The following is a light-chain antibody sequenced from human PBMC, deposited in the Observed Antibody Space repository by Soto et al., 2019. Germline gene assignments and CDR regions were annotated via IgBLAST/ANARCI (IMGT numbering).Light chain of an antibody. J-gene: IGKJ3*01. Sequence: EIVLTQSPGPLSLSAGERATLSCRASQSVSSSYLAWYQQKPGQTPRLLIYGASSRVTGIPDRFSGSGSGTDFTVTISRLELEDFAVYYCLEYGNSPFTF. CDR2: GAS. CDR1: QSVSSSY. CDR3: LEYGNSPFT. V-gene: IGKV3-20*01.